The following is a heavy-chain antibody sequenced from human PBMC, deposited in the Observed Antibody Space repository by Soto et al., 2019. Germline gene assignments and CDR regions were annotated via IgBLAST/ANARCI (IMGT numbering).Heavy chain of an antibody. D-gene: IGHD2-2*01. V-gene: IGHV4-59*12. CDR2: IYYSGST. J-gene: IGHJ5*02. Sequence: PSETLSLTCTVSGGSISSYYWSWIRQPPGKGLEWIGYIYYSGSTNYNPSLKSRVTISVDTSKNQFPLKLSSVTAADTAVYYCAREMVPAAKLIFDPWGQGTLVTVSS. CDR1: GGSISSYY. CDR3: AREMVPAAKLIFDP.